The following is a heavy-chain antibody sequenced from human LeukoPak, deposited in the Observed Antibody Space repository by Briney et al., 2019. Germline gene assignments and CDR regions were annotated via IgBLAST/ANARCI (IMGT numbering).Heavy chain of an antibody. D-gene: IGHD6-13*01. CDR1: GGSISSYY. V-gene: IGHV4-59*01. CDR3: ARTVAAGRGLFDY. J-gene: IGHJ4*02. CDR2: IYYSGST. Sequence: SETLSLTCTVSGGSISSYYWSWIRQPPGKGLEWIGYIYYSGSTNYNPSLKSRVTISVDTSKNQFSLKLSSVTAADTAVYYCARTVAAGRGLFDYWGQGTLVTVSS.